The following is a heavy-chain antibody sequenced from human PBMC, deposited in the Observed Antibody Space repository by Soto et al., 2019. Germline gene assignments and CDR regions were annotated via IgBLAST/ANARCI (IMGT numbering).Heavy chain of an antibody. Sequence: PGGSLILSCAASGFTFSSYYMHWVRQAPGKGLEWVSYIVYNGSNKYYPDSVKGRFTISRDNAKKSLYLQMDSLRDEDTAVYYCARVTAAGTGYYAMDVWVQGTTVTVSS. J-gene: IGHJ6*02. CDR2: IVYNGSNK. D-gene: IGHD6-13*01. CDR3: ARVTAAGTGYYAMDV. V-gene: IGHV3-33*08. CDR1: GFTFSSYY.